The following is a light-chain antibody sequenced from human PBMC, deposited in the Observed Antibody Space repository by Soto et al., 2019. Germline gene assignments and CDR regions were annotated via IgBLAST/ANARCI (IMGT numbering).Light chain of an antibody. CDR2: GAS. CDR1: QSVSSSY. J-gene: IGKJ1*01. CDR3: QQYGSSPPET. Sequence: EIVLTQSPVTLSWSPGERATLSCRASQSVSSSYLAWYQQKPGQAPRLLIYGASSRATGIPDRFSGSGSGTDFTLTISRLEPEDFAVYYCQQYGSSPPETFGQGTKVDIK. V-gene: IGKV3-20*01.